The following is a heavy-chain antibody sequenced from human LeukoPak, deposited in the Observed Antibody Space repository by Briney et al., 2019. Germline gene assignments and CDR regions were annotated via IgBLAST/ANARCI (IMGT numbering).Heavy chain of an antibody. CDR1: GYTFTGYY. CDR3: ARGQRSWWYRQGTDAFDI. CDR2: ISAYNGNT. J-gene: IGHJ3*02. Sequence: ASVKVSCKASGYTFTGYYMHWVRQAPGQGLEWMGWISAYNGNTNYAQKLQGRVTMTTDTSTSTAYMELRSLRSDDTAVYYCARGQRSWWYRQGTDAFDIWGQGTMVTVSS. D-gene: IGHD2-15*01. V-gene: IGHV1-18*04.